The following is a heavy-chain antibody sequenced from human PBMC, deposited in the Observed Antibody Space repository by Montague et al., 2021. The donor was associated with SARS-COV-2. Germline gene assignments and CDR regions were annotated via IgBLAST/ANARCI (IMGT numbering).Heavy chain of an antibody. CDR3: ASRPYYYDSNGRFDP. CDR2: IYYSGST. J-gene: IGHJ5*02. V-gene: IGHV4-39*07. CDR1: GGSISSSTYY. Sequence: SETLSLTCTVSGGSISSSTYYWGWLRQPPGEGLEWIASIYYSGSTYFNPSLKSRVAISIDTSKNQFSLRLSSVTAADTAGYYCASRPYYYDSNGRFDPWGQGAMVTVSS. D-gene: IGHD3-22*01.